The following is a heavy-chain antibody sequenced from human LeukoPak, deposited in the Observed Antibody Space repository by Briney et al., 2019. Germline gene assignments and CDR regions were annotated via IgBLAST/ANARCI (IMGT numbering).Heavy chain of an antibody. CDR1: GGSISSSNW. CDR2: IYHSGST. Sequence: PSGTLSLTCAVSGGSISSSNWWSWVRQPPGKGLEWIGEIYHSGSTNYNPSLKSRVTISVDKSKNQFSLKLSSVTAADTAVYYCARDQYYYDSSGVYEGWFDPWGQGTLVTVSS. CDR3: ARDQYYYDSSGVYEGWFDP. V-gene: IGHV4-4*02. J-gene: IGHJ5*02. D-gene: IGHD3-22*01.